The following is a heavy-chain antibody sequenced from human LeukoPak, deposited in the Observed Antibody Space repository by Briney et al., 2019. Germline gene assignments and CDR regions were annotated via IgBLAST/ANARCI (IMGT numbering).Heavy chain of an antibody. D-gene: IGHD7-27*01. V-gene: IGHV3-9*01. CDR2: ISWNSGSI. Sequence: PGRSLRLSCAASGFTFDDYAMHWVRQAPGKGLERVSGISWNSGSIGYADSVKGRFTISRDNAKNSLYLQMNSLRAEDTALYYCAIAKTGDLEDYYYMDVWGKGTTVTVSS. CDR1: GFTFDDYA. J-gene: IGHJ6*03. CDR3: AIAKTGDLEDYYYMDV.